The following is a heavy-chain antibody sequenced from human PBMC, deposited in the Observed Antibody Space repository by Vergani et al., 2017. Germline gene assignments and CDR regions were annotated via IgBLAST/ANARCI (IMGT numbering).Heavy chain of an antibody. Sequence: QVQLVETGGGVVQPGGSLRLSCVVSGFALNRHAMYWVRQAPGKGLGWVVGISFDGTNEYYPDLVKGRFTISRDIAKNTLYLQVRSLRLEHTGVYHCVRDRGLCAGGRCYTEAWDYWGQGTPVTVSS. D-gene: IGHD2-2*02. V-gene: IGHV3-30-3*01. J-gene: IGHJ4*02. CDR1: GFALNRHA. CDR3: VRDRGLCAGGRCYTEAWDY. CDR2: ISFDGTNE.